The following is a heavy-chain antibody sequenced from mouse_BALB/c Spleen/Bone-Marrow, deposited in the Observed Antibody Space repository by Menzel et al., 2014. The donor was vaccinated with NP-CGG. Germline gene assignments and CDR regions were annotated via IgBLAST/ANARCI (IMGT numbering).Heavy chain of an antibody. CDR2: IRIKANNHAT. CDR3: TTYYSNY. D-gene: IGHD2-5*01. Sequence: DVKLVESGGGLVQPGGSMKLSCAASGFTFSDAWMDWVRQSPEKGLEWVAEIRIKANNHATYYAESVKGRFTISRDDSKSSVYLQMNSLRAEDTGIYYCTTYYSNYWGQGTTLTVSS. J-gene: IGHJ2*01. CDR1: GFTFSDAW. V-gene: IGHV6-6*01.